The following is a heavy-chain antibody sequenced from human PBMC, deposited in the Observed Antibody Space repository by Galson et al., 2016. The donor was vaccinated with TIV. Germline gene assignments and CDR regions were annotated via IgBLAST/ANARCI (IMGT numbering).Heavy chain of an antibody. D-gene: IGHD4-11*01. CDR1: GFSFRRYG. J-gene: IGHJ6*02. V-gene: IGHV3-30*02. Sequence: SLRLSCATSGFSFRRYGMYWVRQAPGKGLDWVALIAYDGSVKYYADSVRGRFTISRDNSKNTLFLQMNSLRLEDSAVYYCAKAQEPNYSNALYGMDVWGQGTTVPVSS. CDR2: IAYDGSVK. CDR3: AKAQEPNYSNALYGMDV.